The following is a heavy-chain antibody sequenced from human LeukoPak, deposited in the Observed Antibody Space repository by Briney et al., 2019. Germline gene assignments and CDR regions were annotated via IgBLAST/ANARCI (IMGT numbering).Heavy chain of an antibody. CDR3: TTDQKDGSGSYCRY. J-gene: IGHJ4*02. Sequence: PGGSLRLSCAASGSTFSNAWMSWVRQAPGKGLEWVGRIKSKTDGGTTDYAAPVKGRFTISRDDSKNALYLQMNSLKTEDTAVYYCTTDQKDGSGSYCRYWGQGTLVTVSS. V-gene: IGHV3-15*01. CDR1: GSTFSNAW. D-gene: IGHD3-10*01. CDR2: IKSKTDGGTT.